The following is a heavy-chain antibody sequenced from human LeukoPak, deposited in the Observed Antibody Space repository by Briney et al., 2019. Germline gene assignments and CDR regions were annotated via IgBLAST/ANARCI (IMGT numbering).Heavy chain of an antibody. Sequence: ASVKVSCKASGYTFTGYYVHWVRQAPGQGLEWMGLINPNSGGTNYAQKFQGRVTMTRDTSISTAYMELSRLRSDDTAVYYCARDLGVDYAYFDYWGQGTLVTVSS. CDR2: INPNSGGT. D-gene: IGHD4-17*01. CDR3: ARDLGVDYAYFDY. CDR1: GYTFTGYY. V-gene: IGHV1-2*02. J-gene: IGHJ4*02.